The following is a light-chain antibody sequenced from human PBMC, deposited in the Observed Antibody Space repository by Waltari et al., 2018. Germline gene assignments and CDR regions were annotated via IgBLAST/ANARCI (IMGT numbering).Light chain of an antibody. V-gene: IGLV2-14*01. J-gene: IGLJ2*01. CDR3: SSYTTSSTRVV. CDR2: EVS. Sequence: QSALTQPASVSGSPGQSITISCTGSSWYVGVSNYVSWYQQHPGKAPKLLIYEVSYRPSGVSYRFSGSKSGNTASLTISGLQAEDEADYYCSSYTTSSTRVVFGGGTTVTVL. CDR1: SWYVGVSNY.